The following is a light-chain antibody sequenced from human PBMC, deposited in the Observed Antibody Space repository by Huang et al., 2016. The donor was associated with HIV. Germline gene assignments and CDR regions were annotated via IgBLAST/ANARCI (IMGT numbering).Light chain of an antibody. CDR2: GAS. CDR1: QSISSN. V-gene: IGKV3-15*01. CDR3: QQYNNWPYT. J-gene: IGKJ2*01. Sequence: EIVMTQSQATLSVSPGEGATLSCRASQSISSNLAWYQQKPGQTPSLLIHGASTRATGLPVRFSGSGSGTEFTLTISSLQSEDFAVYDYQQYNNWPYTFGQGTKLEIK.